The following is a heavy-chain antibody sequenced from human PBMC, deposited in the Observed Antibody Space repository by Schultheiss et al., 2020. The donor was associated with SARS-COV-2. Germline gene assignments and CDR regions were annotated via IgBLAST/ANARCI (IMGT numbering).Heavy chain of an antibody. J-gene: IGHJ6*02. V-gene: IGHV1-69*13. D-gene: IGHD3-3*01. CDR3: ARDASLSWSGENYGMDV. CDR2: ISPIFGTA. CDR1: GGTFSSYA. Sequence: PVKVSCKASGGTFSSYAISWVRQAPGQGLEWMGGISPIFGTAKYAQKFQGRVTITADESTSTAYMELSSLRSEDTAVYYCARDASLSWSGENYGMDVWGQGTTVTVSS.